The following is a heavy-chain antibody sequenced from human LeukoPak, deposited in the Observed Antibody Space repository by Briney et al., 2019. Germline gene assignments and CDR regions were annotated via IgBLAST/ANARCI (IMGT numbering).Heavy chain of an antibody. Sequence: GGSLRLSCAASGFTFSINVMIWVRQAPGKGLEWVSAISGSGGSTYYADSVKGRFTISIDNSKNTLYLQMNSLRAEDTAVYYCAKTALGATLGYFDYWGQGTLVTVSS. J-gene: IGHJ4*02. V-gene: IGHV3-23*01. CDR1: GFTFSINV. D-gene: IGHD1-26*01. CDR3: AKTALGATLGYFDY. CDR2: ISGSGGST.